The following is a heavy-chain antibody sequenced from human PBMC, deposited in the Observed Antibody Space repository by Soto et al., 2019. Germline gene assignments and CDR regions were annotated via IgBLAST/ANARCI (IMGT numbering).Heavy chain of an antibody. CDR2: ISYDGSSK. V-gene: IGHV3-30*03. J-gene: IGHJ4*02. CDR1: GFSFRTYG. D-gene: IGHD6-19*01. Sequence: QVQRVESGGGVVQPGTSLRLSCAASGFSFRTYGMHWVRQAPGKGLEWVALISYDGSSKYYADSVKGRLTISRDNSKNTLYLQLNSLRAEDTAVYYCAGGWNYFDYWGQGTLVTVSS. CDR3: AGGWNYFDY.